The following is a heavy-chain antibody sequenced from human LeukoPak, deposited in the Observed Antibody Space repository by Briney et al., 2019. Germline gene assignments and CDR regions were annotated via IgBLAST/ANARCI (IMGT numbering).Heavy chain of an antibody. CDR2: IYFNGNT. V-gene: IGHV4-39*01. CDR3: ARQILHYDILTGYPLYYFDY. Sequence: PSETLSLTCTVSGGSISSNTYYWAWIRQPPGKGLEWIGSIYFNGNTYYNPSLKSRVTISVDTSKNQFSLKLSSVTAADTAVHYCARQILHYDILTGYPLYYFDYWGQGTLVTVSS. J-gene: IGHJ4*02. D-gene: IGHD3-9*01. CDR1: GGSISSNTYY.